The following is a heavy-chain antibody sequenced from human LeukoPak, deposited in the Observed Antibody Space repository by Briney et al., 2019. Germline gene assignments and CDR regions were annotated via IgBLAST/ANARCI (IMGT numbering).Heavy chain of an antibody. Sequence: GGSLHLSCAASEFTFSSYNMNWVLQAPGKGLEWVSSISSSSKYIYYADSVKGRFTISRDNAKNSLYLQMNSLRAEDTAVYYCAREPFWSGYYSNLHFDYWGQGTLVTVSS. V-gene: IGHV3-21*01. J-gene: IGHJ4*02. D-gene: IGHD3-3*01. CDR2: ISSSSKYI. CDR3: AREPFWSGYYSNLHFDY. CDR1: EFTFSSYN.